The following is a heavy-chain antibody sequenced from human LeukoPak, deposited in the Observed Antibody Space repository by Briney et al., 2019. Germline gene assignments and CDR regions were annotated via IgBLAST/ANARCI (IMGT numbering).Heavy chain of an antibody. V-gene: IGHV4-38-2*01. CDR2: IYHSGST. D-gene: IGHD3-16*01. J-gene: IGHJ4*02. CDR3: EQGRMGGEGRLMGLFH. CDR1: GYSISSGYY. Sequence: KPSETLSLTCAVSGYSISSGYYWGWIRQPPGKGLEWIGSIYHSGSTYRNPSLKSRVTISVDTSKNQSSLKLSSVTAADPAVYYCEQGRMGGEGRLMGLFHWGQGTLVTVSS.